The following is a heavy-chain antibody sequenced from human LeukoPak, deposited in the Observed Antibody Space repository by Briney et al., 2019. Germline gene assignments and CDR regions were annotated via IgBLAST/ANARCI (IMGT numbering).Heavy chain of an antibody. Sequence: GGSLRLSCAASGFTVSSNYMSWVRQAPGKGLEWVSVIYSGGSTYYADSVKGRLTISRDNSKNTLYLQMNSLRAEDTAVYYCARDAPPMSSGWRGGFDYWGQGTLVTVSS. CDR1: GFTVSSNY. CDR3: ARDAPPMSSGWRGGFDY. D-gene: IGHD6-19*01. CDR2: IYSGGST. J-gene: IGHJ4*02. V-gene: IGHV3-66*01.